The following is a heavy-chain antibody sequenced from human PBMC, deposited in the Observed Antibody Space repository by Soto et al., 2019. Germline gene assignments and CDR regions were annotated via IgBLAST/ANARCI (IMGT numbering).Heavy chain of an antibody. J-gene: IGHJ3*02. CDR3: TRLEVARNYYDSSANDAFDI. Sequence: EVQLVESGGGLVQPGGSLKLSCAASGFTFSGSAMHWVRQASGKGLEWVGRIRSKANSYATAYAASVKGRFTISRDDSKNTAYLQMNSLKTEDTAVYYCTRLEVARNYYDSSANDAFDIWGQGTMVTVSS. V-gene: IGHV3-73*02. CDR1: GFTFSGSA. D-gene: IGHD3-22*01. CDR2: IRSKANSYAT.